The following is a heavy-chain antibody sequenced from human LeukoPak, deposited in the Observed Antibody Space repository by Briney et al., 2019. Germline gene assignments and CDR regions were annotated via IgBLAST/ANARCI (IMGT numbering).Heavy chain of an antibody. CDR2: IYYSGST. CDR3: ARRRLGETTTANWFDP. V-gene: IGHV4-59*08. CDR1: GGSISSHY. D-gene: IGHD1-7*01. Sequence: SETLSLTCTVSGGSISSHYWSWIRQPPGKGLEWIGDIYYSGSTNYNPSLKSRVTLSVDTSKNQFSLKLSSVTAADTAVYYCARRRLGETTTANWFDPWGQGTLVTVSS. J-gene: IGHJ5*02.